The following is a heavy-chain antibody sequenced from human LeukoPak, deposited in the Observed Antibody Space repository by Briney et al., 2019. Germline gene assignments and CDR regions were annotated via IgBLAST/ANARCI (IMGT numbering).Heavy chain of an antibody. CDR1: GFSFSTNW. CDR3: AKSPLVRGVPNWFDP. D-gene: IGHD3-10*01. Sequence: GGSLRLSCAASGFSFSTNWMHWVRQAPGKGLVWVSHISTDARTITYADFVKGRFTISRDNAKNSLYLQMNSLRAEDTALYYCAKSPLVRGVPNWFDPWGQGTLVTVSS. J-gene: IGHJ5*02. CDR2: ISTDARTI. V-gene: IGHV3-74*01.